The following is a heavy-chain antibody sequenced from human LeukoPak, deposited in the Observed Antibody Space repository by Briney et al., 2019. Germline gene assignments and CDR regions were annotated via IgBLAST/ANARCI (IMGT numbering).Heavy chain of an antibody. CDR2: TYYRSKWYN. CDR3: ARANPGEYSGSYPPDAFDI. CDR1: GDSVSSNSVA. D-gene: IGHD1-26*01. J-gene: IGHJ3*02. Sequence: SQTLSLTCAISGDSVSSNSVAWNWIRQFPSRGLEWLGRTYYRSKWYNDYTVSVKSRITINPDTSKNQFSLQLNSVTPEDTAVYYCARANPGEYSGSYPPDAFDIWGQGTMVTVSS. V-gene: IGHV6-1*01.